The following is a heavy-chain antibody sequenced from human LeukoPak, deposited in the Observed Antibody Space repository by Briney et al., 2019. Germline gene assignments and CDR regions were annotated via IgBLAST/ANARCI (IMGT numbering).Heavy chain of an antibody. CDR3: ARDRRGETVGTILPYYYNGMDV. Sequence: SETLSLTCTVSGGSISSSGYYWGWIRQPPGKGLEWIGEINHSGSTNYNPSLKSRVTISVDTSKNQFSLKLSSVTAADTAIYYCARDRRGETVGTILPYYYNGMDVWGQGTTVTVSS. CDR2: INHSGST. D-gene: IGHD3-10*01. J-gene: IGHJ6*02. CDR1: GGSISSSGYY. V-gene: IGHV4-39*07.